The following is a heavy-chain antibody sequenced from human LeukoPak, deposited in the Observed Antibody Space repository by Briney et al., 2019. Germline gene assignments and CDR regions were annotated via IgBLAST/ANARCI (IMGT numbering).Heavy chain of an antibody. CDR1: GFTFSSYA. J-gene: IGHJ4*02. V-gene: IGHV3-23*01. D-gene: IGHD2-21*01. CDR2: ISGSGGST. Sequence: GGSLRLSCAASGFTFSSYAMSWVRQAPGKGLEWVSAISGSGGSTYYADSVKGRFTISRDNSKNTLYLQLNGLRTEDTALYYCAKDRLLNCRGDCYIFDYWGQGTLVTASS. CDR3: AKDRLLNCRGDCYIFDY.